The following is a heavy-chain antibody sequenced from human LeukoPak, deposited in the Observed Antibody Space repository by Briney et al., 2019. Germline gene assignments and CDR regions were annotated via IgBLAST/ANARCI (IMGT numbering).Heavy chain of an antibody. V-gene: IGHV5-51*01. Sequence: GESLKISCKGSGYSFTSYRIGWVRQMPGKGLEWMGIIYPGDSDTRYSPSFQAQVTISSDKSISTAYPQWSSLKAPDTAMYYCARHDSYGGNPFYYWGQGTLVTVSS. CDR1: GYSFTSYR. CDR2: IYPGDSDT. J-gene: IGHJ4*02. CDR3: ARHDSYGGNPFYY. D-gene: IGHD4-23*01.